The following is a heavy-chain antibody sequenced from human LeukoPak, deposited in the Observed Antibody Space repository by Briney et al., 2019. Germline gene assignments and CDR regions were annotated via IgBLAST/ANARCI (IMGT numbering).Heavy chain of an antibody. CDR2: ISSSSSTI. D-gene: IGHD2-8*01. CDR1: GFTFSSYS. Sequence: GGSLRLSCAASGFTFSSYSMNWVRQAPGKGLEWVSSISSSSSTIYYADSVKSRFTISRDNAKNSLYLQMNSLRAEDTAVYYCARGRYCTNGVCYTFRAFDIWGQGTMVTVSS. CDR3: ARGRYCTNGVCYTFRAFDI. J-gene: IGHJ3*02. V-gene: IGHV3-48*01.